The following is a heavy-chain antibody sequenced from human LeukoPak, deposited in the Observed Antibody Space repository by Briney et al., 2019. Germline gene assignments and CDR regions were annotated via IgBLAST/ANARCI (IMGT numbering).Heavy chain of an antibody. CDR2: ITSNTRYI. Sequence: GGPLRLSCAASGFTFSSYTMNWVRQAPGKGLEWVSSITSNTRYIFYADSVKGRFTISRDNAKKSLYLQMNSLRAEDTAVYYCAELGITMIGGVWGKGTTVTISS. V-gene: IGHV3-21*01. J-gene: IGHJ6*04. CDR1: GFTFSSYT. D-gene: IGHD3-10*02. CDR3: AELGITMIGGV.